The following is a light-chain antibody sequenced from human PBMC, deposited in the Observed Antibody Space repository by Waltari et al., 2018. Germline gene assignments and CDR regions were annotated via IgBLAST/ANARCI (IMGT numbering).Light chain of an antibody. Sequence: DIQMTQSPSSLSASVGDRVTITCRASQSISSYLYWYQQKPEKAPQLLIYAASSLQSGVPSRFSGSGSGTDFTLTITSLQPEDFAVYYCQQGTFGPGTKVDI. CDR2: AAS. V-gene: IGKV1-39*01. CDR3: QQGT. CDR1: QSISSY. J-gene: IGKJ3*01.